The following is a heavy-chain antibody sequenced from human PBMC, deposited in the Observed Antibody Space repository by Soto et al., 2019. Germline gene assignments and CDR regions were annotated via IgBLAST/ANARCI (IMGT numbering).Heavy chain of an antibody. D-gene: IGHD2-15*01. J-gene: IGHJ4*02. Sequence: ASVKVSCKASGYTFTGYYMHWVRQAPGQGLEWMGWINPNSGGTNYAQKFQGWVTMTRDTSISTAYMELSRLRSDDTAVYYCARGSTVVAATPLDYWGQGTLVTVSS. CDR1: GYTFTGYY. CDR2: INPNSGGT. CDR3: ARGSTVVAATPLDY. V-gene: IGHV1-2*04.